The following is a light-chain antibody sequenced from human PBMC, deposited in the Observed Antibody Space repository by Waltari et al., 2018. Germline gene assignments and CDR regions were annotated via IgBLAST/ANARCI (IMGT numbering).Light chain of an antibody. CDR2: GAS. Sequence: EIVMTQSPATLSVSPGERATLFCRASQSVRSKLAWYQQKPGQAPRLLIYGASPRATGIPARFSGSGSGTEFTLTISSLQSEDFAVYYCQQYYSIPYTFGPGTKLEIK. V-gene: IGKV3-15*01. CDR1: QSVRSK. J-gene: IGKJ2*01. CDR3: QQYYSIPYT.